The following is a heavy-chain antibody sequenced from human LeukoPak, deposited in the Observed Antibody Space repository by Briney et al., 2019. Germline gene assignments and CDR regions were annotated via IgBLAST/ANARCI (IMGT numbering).Heavy chain of an antibody. CDR1: GGSISSYY. CDR3: ARDTKVGATGTRAFDI. V-gene: IGHV4-4*07. J-gene: IGHJ3*02. Sequence: SETLSLTCTVSGGSISSYYWSWIRQPAGKGLEWIGRIYTSGSTNYNPSLKSRVTMSVDTSKNQFSLKLSSVTAADTAVYYCARDTKVGATGTRAFDIWGQGTMVTVSS. CDR2: IYTSGST. D-gene: IGHD1-26*01.